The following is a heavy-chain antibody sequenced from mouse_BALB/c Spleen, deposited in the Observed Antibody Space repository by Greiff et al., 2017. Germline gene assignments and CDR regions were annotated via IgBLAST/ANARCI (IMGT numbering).Heavy chain of an antibody. V-gene: IGHV5-17*02. CDR2: ISSGSSTI. Sequence: EVKLMESGGGLVQPGGSRKLSCAASGFTFSSFGMHWVRQAPEKGLEWVAYISSGSSTIYYADTVKGRFTISRDNPKNTLFLQMTSLRSEDTAMYYCARNGDGYWYFDVWGAGTTVTVSS. D-gene: IGHD2-3*01. J-gene: IGHJ1*01. CDR1: GFTFSSFG. CDR3: ARNGDGYWYFDV.